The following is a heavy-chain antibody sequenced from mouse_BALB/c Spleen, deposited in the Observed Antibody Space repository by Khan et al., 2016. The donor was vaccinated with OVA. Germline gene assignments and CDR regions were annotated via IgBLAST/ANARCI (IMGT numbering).Heavy chain of an antibody. CDR2: INTYTGEP. CDR3: ARGYWYFDV. Sequence: QIQLVQSGPELKKPGETVKISCKASGYTFTNYGMNWVKQPPGKGLKWMGWINTYTGEPTYADDFKGRFAFSLETSASTAYLQINNLKNDDTATYFCARGYWYFDVWGAGTTVTVSS. J-gene: IGHJ1*01. D-gene: IGHD2-2*01. V-gene: IGHV9-3-1*01. CDR1: GYTFTNYG.